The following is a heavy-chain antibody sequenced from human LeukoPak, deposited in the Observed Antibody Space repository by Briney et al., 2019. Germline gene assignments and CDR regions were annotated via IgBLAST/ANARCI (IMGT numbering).Heavy chain of an antibody. CDR3: ARDNSIHERGWWFDP. CDR2: INPRGTST. Sequence: ASVRVSCKASGYSFTSHYMHWVRQAPGQGLEWMGLINPRGTSTIYAEKFQGRIIMTRDMSTTTDYMELSSLKSDDTAVYYCARDNSIHERGWWFDPWGQGTLVTVSS. J-gene: IGHJ5*02. D-gene: IGHD4-23*01. CDR1: GYSFTSHY. V-gene: IGHV1-46*01.